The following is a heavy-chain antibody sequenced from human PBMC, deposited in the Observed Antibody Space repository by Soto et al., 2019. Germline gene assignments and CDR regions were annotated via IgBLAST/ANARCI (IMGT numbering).Heavy chain of an antibody. CDR3: ARVRIVGAIRWFDP. D-gene: IGHD1-26*01. V-gene: IGHV4-59*01. CDR1: GGSISSYY. CDR2: IYYSGST. Sequence: PSETLSLTCTVSGGSISSYYWSWIRQPPGKGLEWIGYIYYSGSTNYNPSPKSRVTISVDTSKNQFSLKLSSVTAADTAVYYCARVRIVGAIRWFDPWGQGTLVTVSS. J-gene: IGHJ5*02.